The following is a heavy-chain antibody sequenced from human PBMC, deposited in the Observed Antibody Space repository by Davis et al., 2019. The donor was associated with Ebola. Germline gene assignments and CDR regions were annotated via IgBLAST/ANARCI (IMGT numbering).Heavy chain of an antibody. CDR2: ISWNSGSI. V-gene: IGHV3-9*01. D-gene: IGHD6-13*01. J-gene: IGHJ6*04. CDR3: AKDISSSWYGHYYHGMDV. Sequence: PGGSLRLSCAAPGFTFDDYAVHWVRQAPGKGLEWVSGISWNSGSIGYADSVKGRFTISRDNAKNSLYLQMNSLRAEDTALYYCAKDISSSWYGHYYHGMDVWGKGTTVTVSS. CDR1: GFTFDDYA.